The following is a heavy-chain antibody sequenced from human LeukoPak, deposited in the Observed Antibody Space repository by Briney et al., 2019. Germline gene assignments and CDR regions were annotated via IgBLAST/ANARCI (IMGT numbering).Heavy chain of an antibody. J-gene: IGHJ2*01. V-gene: IGHV1-18*01. CDR1: GYTFTNYG. D-gene: IGHD3-16*01. CDR2: ISAYNGNT. Sequence: GASVKVSCKTSGYTFTNYGINWVRQAPGQGLEWMGWISAYNGNTNYAQKLQGRVTMTTDTSTSTAYMELRSLRSDDTAVYYCARAQPRGWGWYFDLWGRGTLVTVSS. CDR3: ARAQPRGWGWYFDL.